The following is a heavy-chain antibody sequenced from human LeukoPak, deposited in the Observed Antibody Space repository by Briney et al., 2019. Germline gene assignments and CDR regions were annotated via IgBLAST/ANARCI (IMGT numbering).Heavy chain of an antibody. D-gene: IGHD5-18*01. J-gene: IGHJ5*02. V-gene: IGHV4-39*01. CDR3: ARLRGYSYAADP. CDR1: GDSMSSSSVYY. CDR2: IYDTGST. Sequence: SETLSLTCTVSGDSMSSSSVYYWGWIPQAPGKGLEWIGSIYDTGSTHYSPTLQSRVSIYLEKSQNQFSLKLTSVTAADTAVYYCARLRGYSYAADPWGRGTLVTVSS.